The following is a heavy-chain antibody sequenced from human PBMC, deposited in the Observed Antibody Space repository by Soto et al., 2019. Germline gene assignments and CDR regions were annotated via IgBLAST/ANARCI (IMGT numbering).Heavy chain of an antibody. V-gene: IGHV4-38-2*01. CDR2: IYHTGTT. Sequence: PSETLSLTCAVSGDSIIGIYHWAWIRQSPGRGLEWIASIYHTGTTYYNPSLESRVSVSVDTSKNQFSLKVSGVSAADTAVYYCATSQKGYNWNYFDHWGQGALVT. J-gene: IGHJ4*02. D-gene: IGHD1-20*01. CDR1: GDSIIGIYH. CDR3: ATSQKGYNWNYFDH.